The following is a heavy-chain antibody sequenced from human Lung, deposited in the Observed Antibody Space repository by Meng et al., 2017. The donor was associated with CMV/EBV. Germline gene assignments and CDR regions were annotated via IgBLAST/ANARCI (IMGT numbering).Heavy chain of an antibody. CDR3: ASATYMTTQQGWFDT. V-gene: IGHV1-69*08. D-gene: IGHD4-11*01. CDR1: GGNFNSYS. J-gene: IGHJ5*02. CDR2: IVPLLRTP. Sequence: SXXVSXKAYGGNFNSYSFIWVRQAPGQGLEWVGRIVPLLRTPIFAQSFQGRVTITADRSSSTTYMELSRLRSEDTAVYYCASATYMTTQQGWFDTWGQGTLVIVSS.